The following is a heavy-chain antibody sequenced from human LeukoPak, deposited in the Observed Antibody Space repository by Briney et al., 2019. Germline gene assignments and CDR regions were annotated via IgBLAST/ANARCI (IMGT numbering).Heavy chain of an antibody. J-gene: IGHJ4*02. CDR3: TTDSSGWPSVDY. D-gene: IGHD6-19*01. CDR1: GFTFSTYC. CDR2: IKSKTDGGTT. Sequence: GGSLRLSCAASGFTFSTYCMHWVRQAPGKGLEWVGRIKSKTDGGTTDYAAPVKGRFTISRDDSKNTLYLQMNSLKTEDTAVYYCTTDSSGWPSVDYWGQGTLVTVSS. V-gene: IGHV3-15*07.